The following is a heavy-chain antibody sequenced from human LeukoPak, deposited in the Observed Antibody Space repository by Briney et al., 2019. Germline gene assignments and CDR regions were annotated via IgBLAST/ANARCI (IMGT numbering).Heavy chain of an antibody. J-gene: IGHJ4*02. Sequence: PSETLSLTCAVSGGSISSSNWWSWDRQPPGKGLEWIGEIYHSGSTNYNPSLKSRVTISVDKSKNQFSLKLSSVTAADTAVYYCAGAEYSSGWYVHYWGQGTLVTVSS. D-gene: IGHD6-19*01. CDR1: GGSISSSNW. CDR3: AGAEYSSGWYVHY. V-gene: IGHV4-4*02. CDR2: IYHSGST.